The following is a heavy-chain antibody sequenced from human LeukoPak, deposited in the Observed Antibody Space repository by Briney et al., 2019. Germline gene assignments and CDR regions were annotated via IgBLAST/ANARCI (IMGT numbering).Heavy chain of an antibody. V-gene: IGHV5-51*01. CDR3: ATPQMATRGPRYFHC. Sequence: GESLKISCKGSGYSFTSYWIGWVRQMPGKGLEWMGIIYPGDSDTRYSPSFQGQVTISADKSISTAYLQWSSLKASDTAMYYCATPQMATRGPRYFHCWGQGTLVTVSS. CDR1: GYSFTSYW. CDR2: IYPGDSDT. J-gene: IGHJ4*02. D-gene: IGHD5-24*01.